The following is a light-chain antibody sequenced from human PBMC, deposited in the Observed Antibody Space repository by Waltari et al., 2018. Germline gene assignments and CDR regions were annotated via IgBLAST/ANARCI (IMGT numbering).Light chain of an antibody. Sequence: EIVLTQSPGTLSLSPGERATLSCRASRSVSSSYLAWYQQKPGQAPRLLIYDASSRATGIPDRFSGSGSGTDFTLTISRLEPEDFAVYYCQQYGSSPALTFGGGTKVEIK. CDR3: QQYGSSPALT. J-gene: IGKJ4*01. CDR2: DAS. CDR1: RSVSSSY. V-gene: IGKV3-20*01.